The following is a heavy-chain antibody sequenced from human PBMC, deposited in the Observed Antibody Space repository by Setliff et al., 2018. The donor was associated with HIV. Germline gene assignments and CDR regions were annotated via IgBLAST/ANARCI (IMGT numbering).Heavy chain of an antibody. D-gene: IGHD1-1*01. Sequence: KTSETLSLTCTVSGGSVSTGNYYWNWIRLPPGKGLEWMGYIFYSGSTNYNPSLKSRVTISVDTSKNQFSLRLNSVTAADTAVYYCAQLGMVDDFDYWGQGTLVTVSS. CDR3: AQLGMVDDFDY. J-gene: IGHJ4*02. CDR2: IFYSGST. CDR1: GGSVSTGNYY. V-gene: IGHV4-61*01.